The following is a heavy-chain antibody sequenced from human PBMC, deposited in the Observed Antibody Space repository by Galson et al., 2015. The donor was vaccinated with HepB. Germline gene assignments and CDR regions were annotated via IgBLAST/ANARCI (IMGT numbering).Heavy chain of an antibody. V-gene: IGHV3-33*01. CDR1: GFTFSSYG. CDR2: IWYDGSNK. CDR3: ASIFGGNSGGDYYYSMDV. Sequence: SLRLSCAASGFTFSSYGMHWVRQASGKGLEWVAVIWYDGSNKYYADSVKGRFTISRDNSKNTLYLQMNSLRAEDTAVYYCASIFGGNSGGDYYYSMDVWGQGTTVTVSS. J-gene: IGHJ6*02. D-gene: IGHD4-23*01.